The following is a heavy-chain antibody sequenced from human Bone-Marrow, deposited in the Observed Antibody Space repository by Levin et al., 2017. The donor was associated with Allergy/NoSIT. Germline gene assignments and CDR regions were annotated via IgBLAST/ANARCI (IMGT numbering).Heavy chain of an antibody. Sequence: GGSLRLSCAASGFTFSSYGMHWVRQAPGKGLEWVAVISYDGSNKYYADSVKGRFTISRDNSKNTLYLQMNSLRAEDTAVYYCAKDHRRYCSGGSCYSYFDYWGQGTLVTVSS. CDR3: AKDHRRYCSGGSCYSYFDY. CDR1: GFTFSSYG. J-gene: IGHJ4*02. CDR2: ISYDGSNK. V-gene: IGHV3-30*18. D-gene: IGHD2-15*01.